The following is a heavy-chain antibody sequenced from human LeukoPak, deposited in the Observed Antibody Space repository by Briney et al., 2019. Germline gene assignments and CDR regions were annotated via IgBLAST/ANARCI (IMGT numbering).Heavy chain of an antibody. CDR3: AKEERDDYDILTGNTRRVYSMDV. V-gene: IGHV3-9*03. J-gene: IGHJ6*04. CDR2: ISWNSGSI. Sequence: GGSLRLSCAASGFTFDDYAMHWVRQAPGKGLEWVSGISWNSGSIGYADSVKGRFTISRDNAKNSLYLQMNSLRAEDMALYYCAKEERDDYDILTGNTRRVYSMDVWGKGTTVTVSS. CDR1: GFTFDDYA. D-gene: IGHD3-9*01.